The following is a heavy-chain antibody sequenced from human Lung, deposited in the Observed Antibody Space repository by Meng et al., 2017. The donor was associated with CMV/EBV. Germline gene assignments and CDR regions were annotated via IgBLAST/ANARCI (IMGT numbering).Heavy chain of an antibody. Sequence: GGSXRLXXAASGFTFSSYAMSWVRQAPGKGLEWVSAISGSGGSTYYADSVKGRFTISRDNSKNTLYLQMNSLRAEDTAVYYCAKFRGCTEEGTSCYSFYYYYYGMDVWXQGTXVTVSS. J-gene: IGHJ6*02. CDR2: ISGSGGST. CDR1: GFTFSSYA. CDR3: AKFRGCTEEGTSCYSFYYYYYGMDV. V-gene: IGHV3-23*01. D-gene: IGHD2-2*02.